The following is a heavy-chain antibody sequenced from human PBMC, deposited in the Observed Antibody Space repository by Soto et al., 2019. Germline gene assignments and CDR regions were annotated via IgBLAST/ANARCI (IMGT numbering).Heavy chain of an antibody. CDR2: ISAYNGNT. V-gene: IGHV1-18*01. CDR3: AGDPRLWFVEGDYYYGMDV. D-gene: IGHD3-10*01. CDR1: GYTCTSYG. J-gene: IGHJ6*02. Sequence: QVQLVQSGAEVKKTGASVKVSCKASGYTCTSYGISWVRQAPGQGLEWMGWISAYNGNTNYAQKLKGRVTMTTDTSTSRAYMELRSLRSDDTAVYYCAGDPRLWFVEGDYYYGMDVWGQGTTVTVSS.